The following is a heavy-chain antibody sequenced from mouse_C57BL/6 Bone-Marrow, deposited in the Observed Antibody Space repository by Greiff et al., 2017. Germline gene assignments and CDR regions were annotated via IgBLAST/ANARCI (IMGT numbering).Heavy chain of an antibody. V-gene: IGHV1-72*01. CDR3: APYYYGSSPVGYFDV. CDR1: GYTFTSYW. CDR2: IDPNSGGT. J-gene: IGHJ1*03. Sequence: QVQLQQSGAELVKPGASVKLSCKASGYTFTSYWMHWVKQRPGRGLEWIGRIDPNSGGTKYNEKFKSKATLTVDKPSSTAYMQLSSLTSEDSAVYYCAPYYYGSSPVGYFDVWGTGTTVTVSS. D-gene: IGHD1-1*01.